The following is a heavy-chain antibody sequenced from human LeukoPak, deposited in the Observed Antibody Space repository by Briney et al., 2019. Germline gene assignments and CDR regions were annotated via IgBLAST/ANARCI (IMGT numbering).Heavy chain of an antibody. J-gene: IGHJ6*02. CDR1: GGTFISYA. D-gene: IGHD3-3*01. CDR3: ARDFLPARYYDFWSGNHYGMDV. CDR2: IIPILGIA. Sequence: SVKVSCKASGGTFISYAISWVRQAPGQGLEWMGRIIPILGIANYAQKFQGRVTITADKSTSTAYMELSSLRSEDTAVYYCARDFLPARYYDFWSGNHYGMDVWGQGTTVTVSS. V-gene: IGHV1-69*04.